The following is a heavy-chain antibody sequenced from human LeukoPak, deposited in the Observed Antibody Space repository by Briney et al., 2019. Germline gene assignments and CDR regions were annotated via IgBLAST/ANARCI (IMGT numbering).Heavy chain of an antibody. J-gene: IGHJ4*02. V-gene: IGHV4-4*07. D-gene: IGHD3-22*01. CDR2: IYTSGST. CDR3: AREEPSYDSSGYYSMYDY. CDR1: GGSISSYY. Sequence: PSETLSLTCAVSGGSISSYYWSWIRQPAGKGLEWIGRIYTSGSTNYNPSLKSRVTISVDTSKNQFSLKLSSVTAADTAVYYCAREEPSYDSSGYYSMYDYWGQGTLVTVSS.